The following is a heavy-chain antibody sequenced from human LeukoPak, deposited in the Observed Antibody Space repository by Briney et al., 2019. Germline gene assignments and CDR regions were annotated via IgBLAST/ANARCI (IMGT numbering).Heavy chain of an antibody. CDR3: ATYCSGASCYSGMAV. V-gene: IGHV3-23*01. J-gene: IGHJ6*02. Sequence: GGSLRLSCVASGITFSTYATTWVRQAPGKGLKWVSILNGGSTYYADSVKGRFTISRDNSKNTLFLQMNSLRGEDPAVYYCATYCSGASCYSGMAVWGQGATVSVYS. CDR2: LNGGST. D-gene: IGHD2-15*01. CDR1: GITFSTYA.